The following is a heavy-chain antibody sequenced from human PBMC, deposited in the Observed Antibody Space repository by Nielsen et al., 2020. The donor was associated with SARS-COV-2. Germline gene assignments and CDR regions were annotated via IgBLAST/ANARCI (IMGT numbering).Heavy chain of an antibody. CDR1: GYTFTSYD. D-gene: IGHD6-13*01. J-gene: IGHJ6*02. Sequence: ASVKVSCKASGYTFTSYDINWVRQATGQGLEWMGWMNPNSGNTGYAQKFQGRVTMTRNTSISTAYMELSSLRSDDTAVYYCARESSSSWYYYYGMDVWGQGTTVTVSS. CDR3: ARESSSSWYYYYGMDV. V-gene: IGHV1-8*01. CDR2: MNPNSGNT.